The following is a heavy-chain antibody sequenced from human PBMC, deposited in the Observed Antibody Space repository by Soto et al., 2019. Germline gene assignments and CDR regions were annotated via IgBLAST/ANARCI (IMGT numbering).Heavy chain of an antibody. J-gene: IGHJ4*02. D-gene: IGHD2-21*02. V-gene: IGHV3-30-3*01. CDR3: ARGGGFCGADCYKGGIDY. CDR2: ISYDGNDK. CDR1: GFTFSPYT. Sequence: GGSLRLSCAASGFTFSPYTMHWVRQTPGKGLEWVAVISYDGNDKYYTDSVGGRFTISRDNSKNTLFLQMNSLRAEDTAIYYCARGGGFCGADCYKGGIDYWGQGTLVTVSS.